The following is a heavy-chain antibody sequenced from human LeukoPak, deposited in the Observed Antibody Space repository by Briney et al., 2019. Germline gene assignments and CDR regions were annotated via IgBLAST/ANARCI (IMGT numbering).Heavy chain of an antibody. Sequence: ASVKVSCKASGYTFRDYFMFWVRQAPGQGLEWMGRINPNSGGTKYAQKFQGRVTMTRDTSISTAYMELSRLRSDDTAVYYCARDLKAVYYGSGSYYIGDNWFDPWGQGTLVTVSS. J-gene: IGHJ5*02. CDR2: INPNSGGT. CDR1: GYTFRDYF. CDR3: ARDLKAVYYGSGSYYIGDNWFDP. D-gene: IGHD3-10*01. V-gene: IGHV1-2*06.